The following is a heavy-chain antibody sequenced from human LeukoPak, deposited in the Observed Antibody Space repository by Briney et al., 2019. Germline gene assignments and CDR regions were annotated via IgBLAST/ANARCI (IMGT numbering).Heavy chain of an antibody. CDR2: IYPGDSDT. CDR3: ARYDCSGGSCSFDS. V-gene: IGHV5-51*01. Sequence: GESLKISCKGSAYSFTSYWMGWVRQMPGKGLEWMGIIYPGDSDTRYSPSFQAQVTISADKSISTAYVQWSSLKASDTAMYYCARYDCSGGSCSFDSWGQGTLVTVSS. D-gene: IGHD2-15*01. CDR1: AYSFTSYW. J-gene: IGHJ4*02.